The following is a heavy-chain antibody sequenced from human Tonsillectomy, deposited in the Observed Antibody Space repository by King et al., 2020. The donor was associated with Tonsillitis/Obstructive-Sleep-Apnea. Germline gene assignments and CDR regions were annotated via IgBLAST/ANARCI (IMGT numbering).Heavy chain of an antibody. CDR3: ARGQRRAVAGTNLGY. V-gene: IGHV1-3*01. CDR2: INAGNGNT. J-gene: IGHJ4*02. Sequence: QLVQSGAEVKKPGASVKVSCKASGYTFTSYAMHWVRQAPGQRLEWMGWINAGNGNTKYSQKFQGRVTITRDTSASTAYMELSSLRSEDTAVYYCARGQRRAVAGTNLGYWGQGTLVTVSS. D-gene: IGHD6-19*01. CDR1: GYTFTSYA.